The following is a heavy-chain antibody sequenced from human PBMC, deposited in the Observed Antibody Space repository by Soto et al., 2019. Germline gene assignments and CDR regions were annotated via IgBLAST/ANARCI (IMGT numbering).Heavy chain of an antibody. CDR3: AKERAVAV. D-gene: IGHD6-19*01. J-gene: IGHJ4*02. CDR1: GFTFSSYN. V-gene: IGHV3-23*01. Sequence: EVQLLESGGGLVQPGGSLRLSCAASGFTFSSYNVNWVRQAPGKGLEWVSSISGSGGSTYYADSVKGRFTISRDNSKNTLYLQMSSLRAEDTAVYYCAKERAVAVWGQGTLVTVSS. CDR2: ISGSGGST.